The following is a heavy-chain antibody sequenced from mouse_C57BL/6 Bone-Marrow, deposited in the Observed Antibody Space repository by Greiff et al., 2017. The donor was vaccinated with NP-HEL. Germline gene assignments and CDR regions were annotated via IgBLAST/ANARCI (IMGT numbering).Heavy chain of an antibody. CDR2: ISSGSSTI. D-gene: IGHD1-1*01. V-gene: IGHV5-17*01. Sequence: EVQVVESGGGLVKPGGSLKLSCAASGFTFSDYGMHWVRQAPEKGLEWVAYISSGSSTIYYADTVKGRFTISRDNAKTTLFLQMTSLRAEDTAMYYCARRYYGSFYAMDYWGQGTSVTVSS. CDR3: ARRYYGSFYAMDY. J-gene: IGHJ4*01. CDR1: GFTFSDYG.